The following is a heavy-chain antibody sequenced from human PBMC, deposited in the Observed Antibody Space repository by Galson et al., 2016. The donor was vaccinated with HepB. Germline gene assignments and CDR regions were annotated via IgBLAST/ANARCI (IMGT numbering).Heavy chain of an antibody. D-gene: IGHD2-2*01. CDR2: FDTEDGET. CDR1: GYTLTELS. V-gene: IGHV1-24*01. Sequence: SVKVSCKVSGYTLTELSMHWVRQAPGKGLEWMGGFDTEDGETIYAQKFQDRVTMTEDTATYTAYMELSSLRSEDPAVYYCASIPPIRDCTGTSCYDYGMDVWGQRTTVTVSS. CDR3: ASIPPIRDCTGTSCYDYGMDV. J-gene: IGHJ6*02.